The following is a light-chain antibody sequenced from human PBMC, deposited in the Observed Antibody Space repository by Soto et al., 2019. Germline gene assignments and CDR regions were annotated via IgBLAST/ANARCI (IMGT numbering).Light chain of an antibody. CDR2: GPS. CDR3: QQSGSSPPVT. J-gene: IGKJ4*01. CDR1: QTVSSSY. V-gene: IGKV3-20*01. Sequence: EIVLTQSPGTLSLSPGERATLSCRASQTVSSSYLAWYQQKPGQAPRLLIYGPSIRATGIPDRFSGSGSGTDLNLTITRLEPEDFAVYYCQQSGSSPPVTFGGGTKVEIK.